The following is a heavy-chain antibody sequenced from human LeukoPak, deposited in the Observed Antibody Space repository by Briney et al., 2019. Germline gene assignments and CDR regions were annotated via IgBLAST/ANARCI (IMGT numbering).Heavy chain of an antibody. D-gene: IGHD3-22*01. Sequence: SETLSLTCTVSGGSISSSNHYWGWIRQPPGKGLEWIVSIYHSGSTYYNPSLKSRITISVDTSKNRFSLNLNFVTAADTAVYYCASPRSGYRYTFDYWGQGALVTVSS. J-gene: IGHJ4*02. CDR1: GGSISSSNHY. V-gene: IGHV4-39*01. CDR3: ASPRSGYRYTFDY. CDR2: IYHSGST.